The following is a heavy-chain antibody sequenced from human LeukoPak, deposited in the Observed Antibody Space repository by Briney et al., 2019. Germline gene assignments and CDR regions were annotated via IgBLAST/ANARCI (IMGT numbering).Heavy chain of an antibody. Sequence: GASVKVSCKASGYTFTDYYMHWVRQPPGQGLEWMGLINPNSVGTNFAQKFQGRVAMSRGTSISTAYMELGSLRSDDTAVYYCARARWQLVPYFDSWGQGTLVTVSS. CDR1: GYTFTDYY. J-gene: IGHJ4*02. V-gene: IGHV1-2*02. CDR3: ARARWQLVPYFDS. D-gene: IGHD6-6*01. CDR2: INPNSVGT.